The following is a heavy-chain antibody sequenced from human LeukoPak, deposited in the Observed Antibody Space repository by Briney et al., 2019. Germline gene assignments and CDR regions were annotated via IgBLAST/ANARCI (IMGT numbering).Heavy chain of an antibody. Sequence: GASVKVSCKASGYTFTGYYMHWVRQAPGQGLEWMGWINPNSGGTNYAQKFQGRVTMTRDTSISTAYMELNRLTSDDTAAYYCARRLGTSLAAFDIWGQGTMVTVSS. J-gene: IGHJ3*02. V-gene: IGHV1-2*02. CDR1: GYTFTGYY. D-gene: IGHD2-2*01. CDR2: INPNSGGT. CDR3: ARRLGTSLAAFDI.